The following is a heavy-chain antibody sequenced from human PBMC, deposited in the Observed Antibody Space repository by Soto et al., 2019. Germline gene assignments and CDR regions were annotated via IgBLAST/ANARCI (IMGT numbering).Heavy chain of an antibody. Sequence: GGSLRLSCAASGFTFSSYWMSWVRQAPGKGLEWVTKIKQDGSEKYYVDSVKGRFTISTDNANNSLYLQMNSLRAEDTAVYYCASAPTGDAFDIWGQGTMVTVSS. CDR3: ASAPTGDAFDI. J-gene: IGHJ3*02. V-gene: IGHV3-7*03. CDR1: GFTFSSYW. CDR2: IKQDGSEK. D-gene: IGHD1-1*01.